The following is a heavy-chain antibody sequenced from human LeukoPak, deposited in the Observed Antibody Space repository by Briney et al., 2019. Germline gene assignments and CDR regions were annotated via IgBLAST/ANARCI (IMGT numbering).Heavy chain of an antibody. Sequence: ALVKVSCKASGYTFTSYGISWVRQAPGQGLEWMGWISAYNGNTNDAQKLQGRVTMTTDTSTSTAYMELRSLRSDDTAVYYCARGGVVPAAMGLYYYYGMDVWGQGTTVTVSS. V-gene: IGHV1-18*01. D-gene: IGHD2-2*01. CDR3: ARGGVVPAAMGLYYYYGMDV. J-gene: IGHJ6*02. CDR1: GYTFTSYG. CDR2: ISAYNGNT.